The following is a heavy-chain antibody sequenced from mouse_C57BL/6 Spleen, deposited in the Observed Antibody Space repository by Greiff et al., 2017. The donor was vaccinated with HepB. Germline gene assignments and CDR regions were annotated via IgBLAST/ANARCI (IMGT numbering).Heavy chain of an antibody. V-gene: IGHV5-17*01. CDR3: ARGYDLFDY. CDR1: GFTFSDYG. J-gene: IGHJ2*01. Sequence: EVKVVESGGGLVKPGGSLKLSCAASGFTFSDYGMHWVRQAPEKGLEWVAYISSGSSTIYYADTVKGRFTISRDNAKNTLFLQMTSLRSEDTAMYYCARGYDLFDYGGQGTTLTVSS. CDR2: ISSGSSTI. D-gene: IGHD2-2*01.